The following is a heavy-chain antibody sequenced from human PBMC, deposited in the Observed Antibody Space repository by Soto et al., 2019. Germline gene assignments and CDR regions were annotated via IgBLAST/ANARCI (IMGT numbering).Heavy chain of an antibody. Sequence: PGGSLRLSCAASGFTFSSYGMHWVRQAPGKGLEWVAVISYDGSNKYYADSVKGRFTISRDNSKNTLYLQMNSLRAEDTAVYYCAKDLYHDYGGNRWVDYWGQGT. J-gene: IGHJ4*02. CDR1: GFTFSSYG. V-gene: IGHV3-30*18. CDR3: AKDLYHDYGGNRWVDY. D-gene: IGHD4-17*01. CDR2: ISYDGSNK.